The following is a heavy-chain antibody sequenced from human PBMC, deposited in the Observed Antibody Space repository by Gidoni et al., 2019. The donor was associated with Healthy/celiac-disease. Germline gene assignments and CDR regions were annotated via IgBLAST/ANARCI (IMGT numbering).Heavy chain of an antibody. CDR3: AKASRSGNYYYYGMDV. V-gene: IGHV3-23*01. J-gene: IGHJ6*02. D-gene: IGHD1-1*01. Sequence: EVQLLESGGGLVQPGGSLRLSCAASGFPFSSYAMSWVRQAPGKGLEWVSAISGSGGSTYYADSVKGRFTISRDNSKNTLYLQMNSLRAEDTAVYYCAKASRSGNYYYYGMDVWGQGTTVTVSS. CDR1: GFPFSSYA. CDR2: ISGSGGST.